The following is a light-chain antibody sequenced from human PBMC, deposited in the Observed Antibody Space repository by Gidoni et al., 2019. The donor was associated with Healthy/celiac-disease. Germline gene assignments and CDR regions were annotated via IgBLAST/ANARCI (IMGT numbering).Light chain of an antibody. J-gene: IGKJ1*01. CDR1: QSISSW. CDR3: QQYNSYWT. Sequence: DIQMTQSPSTLSASVGDRVTITCRASQSISSWLAWYQQKPGKAPKLLIYKASSLKSGVPSRFSGSGSGTEFTLTISSLQPDDFATYYCQQYNSYWTFXXXTKVEIK. V-gene: IGKV1-5*03. CDR2: KAS.